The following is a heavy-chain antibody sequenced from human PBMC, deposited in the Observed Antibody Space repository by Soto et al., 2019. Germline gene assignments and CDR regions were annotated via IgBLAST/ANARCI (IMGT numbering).Heavy chain of an antibody. Sequence: TLSLTCXVSGYSITAGGYYWSWIRHHPGKGLEWIGSFYSSGSIIYNPSLRSRVSISGDTSSNQFSMSLTSVTAADTARYYCARMYSSGSGWFHPWGQGTLVTVSS. CDR1: GYSITAGGYY. D-gene: IGHD6-19*01. V-gene: IGHV4-31*03. CDR3: ARMYSSGSGWFHP. CDR2: FYSSGSI. J-gene: IGHJ5*02.